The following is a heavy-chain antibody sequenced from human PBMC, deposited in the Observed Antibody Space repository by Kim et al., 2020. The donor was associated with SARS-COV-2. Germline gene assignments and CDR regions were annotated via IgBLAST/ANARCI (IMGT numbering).Heavy chain of an antibody. J-gene: IGHJ4*02. Sequence: ETLSLTCAVYGGSFSGYYWSWIRQPPGKGLEWIGEINHSGSTNYNPSLKSRVTISVDTSKNQFSLKLSSVTAADTAVYYCVGIAAAGTCDYWGQGTLVT. CDR1: GGSFSGYY. V-gene: IGHV4-34*01. D-gene: IGHD6-13*01. CDR3: VGIAAAGTCDY. CDR2: INHSGST.